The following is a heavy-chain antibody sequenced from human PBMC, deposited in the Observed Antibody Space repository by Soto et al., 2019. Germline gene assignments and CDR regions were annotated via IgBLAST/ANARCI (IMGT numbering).Heavy chain of an antibody. J-gene: IGHJ6*02. V-gene: IGHV1-69*12. Sequence: QVQLVQSGAEVKTPGSSVKVSCKASGGSLSNYGISWVRQAPGQGLEWMGAIIPVFGTPNYAQKFQDRVTITADESTTTVYMEVRSLTSADTAVYYCARGDATKIVVTTYYAMDVWGQGTTVTVSS. CDR1: GGSLSNYG. D-gene: IGHD3-22*01. CDR2: IIPVFGTP. CDR3: ARGDATKIVVTTYYAMDV.